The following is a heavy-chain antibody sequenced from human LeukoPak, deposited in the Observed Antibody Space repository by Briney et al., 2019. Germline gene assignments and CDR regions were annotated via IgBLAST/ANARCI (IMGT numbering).Heavy chain of an antibody. CDR3: ASGGWYPHYYGMDV. Sequence: GGSLRLSCAASGFTFDDYAMHWVRQAPGKGLEWVSGISWNSGSIGYADSVKGRFTISRDNAKNSLYLQMNSLRAEDTALYYCASGGWYPHYYGMDVWGQGTTVTVSS. D-gene: IGHD6-19*01. CDR2: ISWNSGSI. CDR1: GFTFDDYA. J-gene: IGHJ6*02. V-gene: IGHV3-9*01.